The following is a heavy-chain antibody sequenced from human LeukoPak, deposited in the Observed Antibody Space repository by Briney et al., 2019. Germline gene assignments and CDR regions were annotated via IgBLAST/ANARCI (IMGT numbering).Heavy chain of an antibody. CDR1: GFTFSSYA. Sequence: AGGSLRLSCAASGFTFSSYAMSWVRQAPGKGLEWVSAISGSGGSTYYADSVKGRFTISRDNSKNTLYLQMNSLRAEDTAVYYCAKDLGQQLTTYFDCWGQGTLVTVSS. CDR3: AKDLGQQLTTYFDC. J-gene: IGHJ4*02. D-gene: IGHD6-13*01. V-gene: IGHV3-23*01. CDR2: ISGSGGST.